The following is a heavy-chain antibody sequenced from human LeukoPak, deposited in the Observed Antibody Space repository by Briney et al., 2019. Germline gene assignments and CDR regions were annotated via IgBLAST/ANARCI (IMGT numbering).Heavy chain of an antibody. CDR1: GGSISSSSYY. J-gene: IGHJ4*02. D-gene: IGHD6-19*01. CDR2: IYYSGST. V-gene: IGHV4-39*01. CDR3: ARLANSGSGWYKDY. Sequence: SETLSLTCTVSGGSISSSSYYWGWIRQPPGKGLEWIGGIYYSGSTYYNPSLKSRVTISVDTSKNQFSLKLSSVTAADTAVYYCARLANSGSGWYKDYWGQGTLVTVSS.